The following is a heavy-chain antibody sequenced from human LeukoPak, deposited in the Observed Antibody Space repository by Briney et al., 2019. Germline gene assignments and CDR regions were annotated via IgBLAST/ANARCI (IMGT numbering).Heavy chain of an antibody. CDR3: ARDDTGYSSGWSKDFDY. D-gene: IGHD6-19*01. Sequence: SETLSLTCSVSGYSISNGYYWGWIRQPPGKGLEWIGSIYYSGTIFYNPSLKSRVTISIDTSKNHFSLKLSSVTAADTAVYYCARDDTGYSSGWSKDFDYWGQGTLVTVSS. CDR1: GYSISNGYY. J-gene: IGHJ4*02. CDR2: IYYSGTI. V-gene: IGHV4-38-2*02.